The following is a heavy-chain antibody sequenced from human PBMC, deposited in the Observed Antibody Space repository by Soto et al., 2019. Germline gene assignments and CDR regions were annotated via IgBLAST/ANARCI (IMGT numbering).Heavy chain of an antibody. D-gene: IGHD2-2*01. Sequence: ASVEVSCKVSGYTLTELSMHWVRQAPGKGLEWMGGFDPEDGETIYAQKFQGRVTMTEDTSTDTAYMELSSLRSEDTAVYYCATLGYCISTSCLNWFDPWGQGTLVTVSS. CDR1: GYTLTELS. V-gene: IGHV1-24*01. CDR2: FDPEDGET. J-gene: IGHJ5*02. CDR3: ATLGYCISTSCLNWFDP.